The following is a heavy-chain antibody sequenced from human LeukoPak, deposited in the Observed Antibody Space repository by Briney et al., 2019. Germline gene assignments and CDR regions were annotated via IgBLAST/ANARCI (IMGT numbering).Heavy chain of an antibody. D-gene: IGHD6-19*01. CDR1: GYTFTIYG. Sequence: ASVKVSCKASGYTFTIYGISWVRQAPGQGLEYMGWISAYNGNTNYAQKLQGRVTMTTDTSTSTAYMELRSLRSDDTAVYYCAREKGEQWLAYFDYWGQGTLVTVSS. CDR3: AREKGEQWLAYFDY. V-gene: IGHV1-18*01. J-gene: IGHJ4*02. CDR2: ISAYNGNT.